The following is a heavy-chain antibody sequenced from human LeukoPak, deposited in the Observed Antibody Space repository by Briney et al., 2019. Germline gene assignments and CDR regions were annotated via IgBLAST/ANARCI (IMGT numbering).Heavy chain of an antibody. CDR2: ISSSSSTI. Sequence: GGSLRLSCAASGFTISSYSMNWVRQAPGKGLEWVSYISSSSSTIYYADSVKGRFTISRDNAKNSLYLQMNSLRAEDTAVYYCARDHRSGYYYMGFDYWGQGTLVTVSS. J-gene: IGHJ4*02. V-gene: IGHV3-48*04. D-gene: IGHD3-22*01. CDR3: ARDHRSGYYYMGFDY. CDR1: GFTISSYS.